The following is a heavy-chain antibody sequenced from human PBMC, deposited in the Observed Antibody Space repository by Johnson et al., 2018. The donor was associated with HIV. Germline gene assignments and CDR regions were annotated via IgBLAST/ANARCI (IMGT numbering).Heavy chain of an antibody. Sequence: VQLVESGGGVVRPGGSLRLSCAASGFTFSSYAIHWVRQAPGKGLQWVAVIWYDGSNKYYADSVKGRFTISRDNSKNTLYLQMNSLRAEDTAVYYCARDLAYNSRWTGAFDIWGQGTMVTVSS. CDR1: GFTFSSYA. J-gene: IGHJ3*02. CDR2: IWYDGSNK. CDR3: ARDLAYNSRWTGAFDI. V-gene: IGHV3-33*08. D-gene: IGHD6-13*01.